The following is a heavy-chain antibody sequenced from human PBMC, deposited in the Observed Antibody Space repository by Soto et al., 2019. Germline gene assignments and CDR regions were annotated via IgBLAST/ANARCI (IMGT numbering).Heavy chain of an antibody. CDR3: ARDFFSGWYDYYGMDV. V-gene: IGHV4-61*01. J-gene: IGHJ6*02. CDR1: GGSVSSGSYY. CDR2: IYYSGST. D-gene: IGHD6-19*01. Sequence: SETLSLTCTVSGGSVSSGSYYWSWIRQPPGKGLEWIGYIYYSGSTNYNPSLKSRVTISVDTSKNQFSLKLSSVTAADTAVYYCARDFFSGWYDYYGMDVWGQGTTVTSP.